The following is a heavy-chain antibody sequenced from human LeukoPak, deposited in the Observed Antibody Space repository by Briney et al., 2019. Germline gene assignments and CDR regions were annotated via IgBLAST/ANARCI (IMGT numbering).Heavy chain of an antibody. CDR1: GFTFSSYG. J-gene: IGHJ3*02. Sequence: GRSLRLSCAASGFTFSSYGMHWVRQAPGKGLEWVAVISYDGCNKYCAASVKGRFTISRDNSKNTLYLQMNSLRAEDTAVYYCARDSSELRYFDWYHAFDIWGQGTMVTVSS. CDR2: ISYDGCNK. CDR3: ARDSSELRYFDWYHAFDI. D-gene: IGHD3-9*01. V-gene: IGHV3-30*03.